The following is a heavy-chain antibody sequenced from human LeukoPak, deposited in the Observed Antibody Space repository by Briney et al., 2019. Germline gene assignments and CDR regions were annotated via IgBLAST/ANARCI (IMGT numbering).Heavy chain of an antibody. CDR3: AKRRYDSSRHFDS. D-gene: IGHD3-22*01. J-gene: IGHJ4*02. V-gene: IGHV3-23*01. CDR2: ISGSGSYT. Sequence: PGGSLRLSCAASGFTVSDYSMSWVRQAPGKGLEWVSAISGSGSYTDYADSVKGRFTISKDNSKNTLYMRMSSLRAEDTAVYYCAKRRYDSSRHFDSWGQGTLVTVSS. CDR1: GFTVSDYS.